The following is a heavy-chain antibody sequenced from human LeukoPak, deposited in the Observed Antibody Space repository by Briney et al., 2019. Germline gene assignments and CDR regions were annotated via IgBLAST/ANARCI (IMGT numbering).Heavy chain of an antibody. Sequence: GGSLRLSCAASGFMFGANWMSWVRQAPGKGLEWVANIRGDGSDEYYADSVRGRFTIFRDNAKNSLYLQMNSLRVDDTAVYFCAALDTAKIRDPGYWGPGTLVTVSS. CDR3: AALDTAKIRDPGY. J-gene: IGHJ4*02. CDR2: IRGDGSDE. V-gene: IGHV3-7*01. CDR1: GFMFGANW. D-gene: IGHD5-18*01.